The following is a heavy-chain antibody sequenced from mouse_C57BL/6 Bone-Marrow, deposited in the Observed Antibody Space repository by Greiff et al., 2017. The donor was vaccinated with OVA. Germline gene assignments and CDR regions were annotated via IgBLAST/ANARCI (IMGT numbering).Heavy chain of an antibody. J-gene: IGHJ2*01. CDR1: GFTFSNYW. CDR2: IRLKSDNYAT. V-gene: IGHV6-3*01. Sequence: EVKLMESGGGLVQPGGSMKLSCVASGFTFSNYWMNWVRQSPEKGLEWVAQIRLKSDNYATHYAESVKGRFTISRDDSKSSVYLQMNNLRAEDTGIYYCTGGGYGFDYWGQGTTLTVSS. D-gene: IGHD2-2*01. CDR3: TGGGYGFDY.